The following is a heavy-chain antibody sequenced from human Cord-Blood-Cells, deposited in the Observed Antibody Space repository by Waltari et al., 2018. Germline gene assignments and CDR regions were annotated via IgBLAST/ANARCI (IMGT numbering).Heavy chain of an antibody. CDR3: ARSYDILTGYYDY. J-gene: IGHJ4*02. D-gene: IGHD3-9*01. CDR2: INAGNGNT. V-gene: IGHV1-3*01. Sequence: QVQLVQSGAEVKKPGASVKVSCKASGYTFTSYAMHWVRQAPGQRLEWMGWINAGNGNTKYSQKFQGRVTITRDTSASTAYMELSSLRSEDTAVYYCARSYDILTGYYDYWGQGTLVTVSS. CDR1: GYTFTSYA.